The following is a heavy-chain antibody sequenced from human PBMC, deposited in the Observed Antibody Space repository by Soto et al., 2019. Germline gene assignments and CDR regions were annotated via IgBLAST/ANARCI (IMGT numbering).Heavy chain of an antibody. CDR2: IHPSGGGT. CDR3: ARGGHIAVVTASFDN. CDR1: GYTFNTYY. D-gene: IGHD2-21*02. Sequence: QVQLVQSGAEVRKPGASVKVSCRPSGYTFNTYYLHWLRQAPGQALEWMGVIHPSGGGTTYAQKFLGSVPVPXXXSXXTVFMELSSLRSDDTAVYYCARGGHIAVVTASFDNWGQGTLVTVSS. J-gene: IGHJ4*02. V-gene: IGHV1-46*02.